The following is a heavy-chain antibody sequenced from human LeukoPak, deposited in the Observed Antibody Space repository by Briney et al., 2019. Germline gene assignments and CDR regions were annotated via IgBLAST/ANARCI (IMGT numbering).Heavy chain of an antibody. CDR1: GGTFSSYA. V-gene: IGHV1-69*04. Sequence: SVKVSCKASGGTFSSYAISWVRQAPGQGLEWMGRIIPILGIANYAQKFQGRVTITADKSTSTAYMELSSLRSEDTAVYYCARGTYYYDSSGYYYVDSFDYWGQGTLVTVSS. CDR3: ARGTYYYDSSGYYYVDSFDY. CDR2: IIPILGIA. J-gene: IGHJ4*02. D-gene: IGHD3-22*01.